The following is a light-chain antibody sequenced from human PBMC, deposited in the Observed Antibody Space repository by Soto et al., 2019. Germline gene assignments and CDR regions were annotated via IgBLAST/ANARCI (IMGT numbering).Light chain of an antibody. CDR3: VLYLCSGICV. V-gene: IGLV8-61*01. CDR2: STN. J-gene: IGLJ3*02. Sequence: QTVVTQEPSISVSPGGTVTLTCSLRSGSVSTSYYPSWYQQTPGQAPRTLIYSTNTRSSGVPDRFSGSILGNKAALTITGAKADDESDYYCVLYLCSGICVFGGGTKLTVL. CDR1: SGSVSTSYY.